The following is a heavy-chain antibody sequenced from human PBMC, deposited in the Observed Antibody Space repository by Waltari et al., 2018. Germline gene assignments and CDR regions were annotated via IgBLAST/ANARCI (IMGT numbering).Heavy chain of an antibody. CDR1: GYTFTSYG. D-gene: IGHD4-17*01. CDR3: ARASTVTTSDY. Sequence: QVQLVQSGAEVKKPGASVTVSCKASGYTFTSYGISWGRQAPGQGLEWLGWISAYNGNTNYAQKLQGRVTMTTDTSTSTADMELRSLRADDTAVYYCARASTVTTSDYWGQGTLVTVSS. J-gene: IGHJ4*02. V-gene: IGHV1-18*01. CDR2: ISAYNGNT.